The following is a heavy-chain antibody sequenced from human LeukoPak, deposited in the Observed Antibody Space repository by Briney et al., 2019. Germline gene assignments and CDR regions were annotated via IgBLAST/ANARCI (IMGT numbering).Heavy chain of an antibody. CDR2: ISSSSSYI. J-gene: IGHJ4*02. D-gene: IGHD3-22*01. Sequence: GGSLRLSCAASGFTFSSYSMNWVRQAPGKGLEWVSSISSSSSYIYYADSIKGRFTISRDNAKNSLYLQMNSLRAEDTVLYYCARGIGYYYDSSGYYYFDYWGQGTLVTVSS. CDR3: ARGIGYYYDSSGYYYFDY. CDR1: GFTFSSYS. V-gene: IGHV3-21*04.